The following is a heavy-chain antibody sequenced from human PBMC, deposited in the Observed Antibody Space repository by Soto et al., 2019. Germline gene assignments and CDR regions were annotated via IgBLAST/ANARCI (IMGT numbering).Heavy chain of an antibody. V-gene: IGHV3-72*01. D-gene: IGHD1-26*01. CDR1: EFTLSDHY. J-gene: IGHJ4*02. Sequence: EVQLVESGGGLVQPGGSLRLSCAASEFTLSDHYMDWVRQAPGKGLEWLGRTRNKANNYITEYATSVKGRCTISRDDSKNSVYLQLNSLKSEDTAVYYCVRWTSVSPDCCGQGTLVTVSS. CDR2: TRNKANNYIT. CDR3: VRWTSVSPDC.